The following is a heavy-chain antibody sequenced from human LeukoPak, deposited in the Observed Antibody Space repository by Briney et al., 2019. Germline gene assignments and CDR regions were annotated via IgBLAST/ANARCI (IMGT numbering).Heavy chain of an antibody. D-gene: IGHD6-13*01. J-gene: IGHJ5*02. Sequence: ASVKVSCKASGYTFTSYDINWVRQATGQGLEWMGWMNPNSGNTGYAQKFQGRVTITRNTSISTAYMELSSLRSEDTAVYYCARGRSSSWYVIDPWGQGTLVTVSS. CDR2: MNPNSGNT. CDR1: GYTFTSYD. CDR3: ARGRSSSWYVIDP. V-gene: IGHV1-8*03.